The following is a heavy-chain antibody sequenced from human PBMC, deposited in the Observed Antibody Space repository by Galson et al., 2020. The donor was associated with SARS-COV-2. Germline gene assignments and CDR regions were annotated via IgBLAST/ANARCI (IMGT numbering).Heavy chain of an antibody. CDR1: GFTFSSYA. J-gene: IGHJ6*03. Sequence: GGSLRLSCAASGFTFSSYAMSWVRQAPGKGLEWVSAISGSGGSTYYADSVKGRFTISRDNSKNTLYLQMNSLRAEDTAVYYCAKEGGTTIFGRYYYMDVWGKGTTVTVSS. CDR3: AKEGGTTIFGRYYYMDV. V-gene: IGHV3-23*01. CDR2: ISGSGGST. D-gene: IGHD3-3*01.